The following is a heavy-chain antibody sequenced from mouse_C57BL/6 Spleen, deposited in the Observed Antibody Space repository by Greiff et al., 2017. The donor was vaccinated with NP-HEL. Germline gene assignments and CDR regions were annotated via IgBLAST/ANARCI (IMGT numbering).Heavy chain of an antibody. CDR3: ASGPNYGFAY. V-gene: IGHV1-18*01. Sequence: VQLQQSGPELVKPGASVKIPCKASGYTFTDYNMDWVKQSHGKSLEWIGDINPNNGGTIYNQKFKGKATLTVDKSSSTAYMELRSLTSEDTAVYYCASGPNYGFAYWGQGTLVTVSA. J-gene: IGHJ3*01. CDR2: INPNNGGT. D-gene: IGHD2-4*01. CDR1: GYTFTDYN.